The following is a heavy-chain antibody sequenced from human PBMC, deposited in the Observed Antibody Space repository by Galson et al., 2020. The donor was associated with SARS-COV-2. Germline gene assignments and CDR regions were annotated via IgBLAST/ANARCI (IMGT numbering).Heavy chain of an antibody. CDR2: IRSRTYDGTT. J-gene: IGHJ6*03. V-gene: IGHV3-49*02. Sequence: APGKGLEWVGFIRSRTYDGTTEYAASVKDRFTISRDDSKNVAYLQMNSLITEDTAVYYCARGGFPYYYYMDVWGKGTTVTVSS. CDR3: ARGGFPYYYYMDV.